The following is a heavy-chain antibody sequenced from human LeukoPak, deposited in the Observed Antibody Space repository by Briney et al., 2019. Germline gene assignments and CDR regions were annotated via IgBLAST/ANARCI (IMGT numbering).Heavy chain of an antibody. J-gene: IGHJ4*02. CDR3: ARDQYYYDSSGSWGYFDY. CDR2: IIPIFGTA. V-gene: IGHV1-69*06. CDR1: GFTFSSYA. Sequence: SCAASGFTFSSYAISWVRQAPGQGLEWMGGIIPIFGTANYAQKFQGRVTITADKSTSTAYMELSSLRSEDTAVYYCARDQYYYDSSGSWGYFDYWGQGTLVTVSS. D-gene: IGHD3-22*01.